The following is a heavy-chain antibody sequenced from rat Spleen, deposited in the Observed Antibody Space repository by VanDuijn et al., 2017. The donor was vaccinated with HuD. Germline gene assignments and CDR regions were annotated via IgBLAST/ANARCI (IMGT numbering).Heavy chain of an antibody. CDR1: GFTFSSFP. D-gene: IGHD1-2*01. CDR2: IRSGGGGT. Sequence: EVQLVESGGGLVQPGRSLKLSCAASGFTFSSFPMAWVRQAPKKGPEWVASIRSGGGGTYYPDSVKGRFTISRDNAKSTLYLQMDSLRSEDTASYYWARHGYYSNYIPNWFAYWGQGTLVTVSS. CDR3: ARHGYYSNYIPNWFAY. V-gene: IGHV5-25*01. J-gene: IGHJ3*01.